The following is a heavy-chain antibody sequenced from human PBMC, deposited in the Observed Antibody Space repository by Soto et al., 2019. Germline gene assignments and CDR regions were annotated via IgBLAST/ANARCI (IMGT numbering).Heavy chain of an antibody. D-gene: IGHD3-10*02. CDR2: MSYDGSDT. Sequence: WSLRLSCVGSGFIFSNNGMHWVLHTPGKGLEWVAFMSYDGSDTFYADSVKGRFTISRDNSKNTLFLHMSNLRAEDTAMYYCTIVRVADSALDHWGQGTLVTVSS. V-gene: IGHV3-30*03. CDR3: TIVRVADSALDH. J-gene: IGHJ4*02. CDR1: GFIFSNNG.